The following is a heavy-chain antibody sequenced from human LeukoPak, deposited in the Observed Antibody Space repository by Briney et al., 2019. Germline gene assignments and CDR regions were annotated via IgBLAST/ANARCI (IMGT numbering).Heavy chain of an antibody. CDR3: TRSPSRITINWFDS. Sequence: GSLRLSCTASGFTCGDFAMNWVRQAPGKGLEWVGFIRTKTYGGTTQYAASVKGRFTVSRDDSKSIAYLQMNSLKTEDTAVYYCTRSPSRITINWFDSWGQGTLVTVSS. V-gene: IGHV3-49*04. D-gene: IGHD3-9*01. CDR1: GFTCGDFA. CDR2: IRTKTYGGTT. J-gene: IGHJ5*01.